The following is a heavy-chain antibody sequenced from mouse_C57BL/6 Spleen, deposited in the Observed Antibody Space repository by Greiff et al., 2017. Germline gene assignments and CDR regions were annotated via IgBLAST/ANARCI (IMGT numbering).Heavy chain of an antibody. CDR1: GYTFTDYY. Sequence: EVQLQQSGPELVKPGASVKISCKASGYTFTDYYMNWVKQSHGKSLEWIGDINPNNGGTSYNQKFKGKATLTVDKSSSTAYMELRSLTSEDSAVXYCARRGTMIRYFDVWGTGTTVTVSS. CDR3: ARRGTMIRYFDV. D-gene: IGHD2-4*01. V-gene: IGHV1-26*01. J-gene: IGHJ1*03. CDR2: INPNNGGT.